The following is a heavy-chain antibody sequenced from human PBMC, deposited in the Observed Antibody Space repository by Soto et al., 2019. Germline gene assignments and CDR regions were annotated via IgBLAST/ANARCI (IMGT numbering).Heavy chain of an antibody. D-gene: IGHD1-1*01. V-gene: IGHV1-69*13. CDR3: AIPYNGAAAPRYNYNCWGC. CDR1: AGTFSTYA. J-gene: IGHJ6*04. Sequence: AVTVSCTASAGTFSTYAIIWVRPATGQGLEWMGGIIPIFGTATYAQKFQGGVTITADEATSTAYMELSSLTPDDTATHSCAIPYNGAAAPRYNYNCWGCWGKGTRVTVSS. CDR2: IIPIFGTA.